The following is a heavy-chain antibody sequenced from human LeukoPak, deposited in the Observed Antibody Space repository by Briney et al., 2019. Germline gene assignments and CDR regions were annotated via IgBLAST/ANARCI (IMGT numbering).Heavy chain of an antibody. J-gene: IGHJ4*02. D-gene: IGHD6-19*01. Sequence: ASVKVSCKPSGYTFTRYYLHWVRQAPGQALEWMGWISPNTGATVYAQNFQDRVTMSRDTSIDTAYMDLSSLRSDDTAVYYCARDRVGSGWPRPYYFEFWGQGTLVTVSS. V-gene: IGHV1-2*02. CDR3: ARDRVGSGWPRPYYFEF. CDR1: GYTFTRYY. CDR2: ISPNTGAT.